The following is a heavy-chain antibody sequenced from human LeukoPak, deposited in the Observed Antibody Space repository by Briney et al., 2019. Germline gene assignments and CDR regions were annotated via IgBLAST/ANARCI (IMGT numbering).Heavy chain of an antibody. CDR1: GFTVSSNY. CDR3: ARDSMYYGSESGGY. J-gene: IGHJ4*02. D-gene: IGHD3-10*01. CDR2: IYSGGST. V-gene: IGHV3-66*01. Sequence: PGGSLRLSCAASGFTVSSNYMSWVRQAPGKGLEWVSVIYSGGSTYYADSVKGRFTISRDNSKNTLYLQMNSLRAEDTAVYYCARDSMYYGSESGGYWGQGTLVTVSS.